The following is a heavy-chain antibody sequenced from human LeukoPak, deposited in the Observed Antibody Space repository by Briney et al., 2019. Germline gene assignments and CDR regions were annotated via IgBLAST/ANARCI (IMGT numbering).Heavy chain of an antibody. D-gene: IGHD1-1*01. Sequence: SETLSLICTVSGGSISSYYWSWIRQPAGKGLEWIGRIYTSGSTNYNPSLKSRVTMSVDTSKNQFSLKLSSVTAADTAVYYCARDRRETGYYGMDVWGQGTTVTVFS. CDR3: ARDRRETGYYGMDV. CDR2: IYTSGST. V-gene: IGHV4-4*07. J-gene: IGHJ6*02. CDR1: GGSISSYY.